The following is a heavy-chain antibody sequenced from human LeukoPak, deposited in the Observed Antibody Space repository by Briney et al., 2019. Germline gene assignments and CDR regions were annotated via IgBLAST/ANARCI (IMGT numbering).Heavy chain of an antibody. J-gene: IGHJ4*02. D-gene: IGHD3-22*01. V-gene: IGHV4-34*01. CDR1: GGSFSGYY. Sequence: SETLSLTCAVYGGSFSGYYWSWIRQPPGKGLEWIAEVNQSGSTNYNPSLKSRVTISIDTSKNHFSLKVASVTAADTALYYCARGRSSGYGHLNYWGQGTLVTVSS. CDR3: ARGRSSGYGHLNY. CDR2: VNQSGST.